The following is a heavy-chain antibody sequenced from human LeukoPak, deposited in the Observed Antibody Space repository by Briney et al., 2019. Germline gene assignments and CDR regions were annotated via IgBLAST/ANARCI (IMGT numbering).Heavy chain of an antibody. V-gene: IGHV3-33*08. D-gene: IGHD3-10*01. Sequence: GKSLRLSCEASGFTFSNYGMHWVRQAPGKGLEWVAVIWYDGSNKYYADSVKGRFTISRDNSKNTLYLQMNSLRAEDTAVYYCARGSGRPLDYWGQGTLVTVSS. J-gene: IGHJ4*02. CDR3: ARGSGRPLDY. CDR2: IWYDGSNK. CDR1: GFTFSNYG.